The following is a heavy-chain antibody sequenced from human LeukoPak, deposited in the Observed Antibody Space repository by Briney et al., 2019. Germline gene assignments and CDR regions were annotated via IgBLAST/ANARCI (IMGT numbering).Heavy chain of an antibody. CDR1: GGSISRYY. D-gene: IGHD3-16*01. J-gene: IGHJ4*02. CDR3: ARYGGYYFDY. Sequence: PSETLSLTCTVSGGSISRYYWSWIRQPPGKGLEWIGYIHNSVTNSKPPLKSRVTISVDTSKNQSSLKLSSVTAADAAVYYCARYGGYYFDYWGQGTLVTVSS. V-gene: IGHV4-59*08. CDR2: IHNSVT.